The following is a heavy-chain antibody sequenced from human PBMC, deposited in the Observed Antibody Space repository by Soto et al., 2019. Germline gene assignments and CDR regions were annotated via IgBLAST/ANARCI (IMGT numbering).Heavy chain of an antibody. V-gene: IGHV1-69*19. CDR2: IIPIFGTA. Sequence: QVQLVQSGAEVKKPGSSVKVSCKASGGTFSSYAISWVRQAPGQGLECMGGIIPIFGTANYAQKFQGRVTITADESTSTAYMELSSLRSEDTAVYYCAMYSHNVVPAATQHYYYYYGMDVWGQGTTVTVSS. D-gene: IGHD2-2*01. CDR3: AMYSHNVVPAATQHYYYYYGMDV. J-gene: IGHJ6*02. CDR1: GGTFSSYA.